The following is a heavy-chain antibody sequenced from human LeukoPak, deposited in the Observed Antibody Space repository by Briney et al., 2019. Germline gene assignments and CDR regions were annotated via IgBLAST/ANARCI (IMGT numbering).Heavy chain of an antibody. J-gene: IGHJ4*02. CDR2: ISAYNGNT. CDR3: ARYRSYDYVWGSYRPFDY. D-gene: IGHD3-16*02. V-gene: IGHV1-18*01. CDR1: GYTFTSYG. Sequence: ASVKVSCKASGYTFTSYGISWVRQAPGQGLEWIGWISAYNGNTNYAQKLQGRVTMTTDTSTSTAYMELRSLRSDDTAVYYCARYRSYDYVWGSYRPFDYWGQGTLVTVSS.